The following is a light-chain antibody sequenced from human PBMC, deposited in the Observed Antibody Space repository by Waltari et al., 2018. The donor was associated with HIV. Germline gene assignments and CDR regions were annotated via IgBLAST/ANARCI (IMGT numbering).Light chain of an antibody. V-gene: IGKV4-1*01. Sequence: DIVMTQSPAPLAVSLGERATISCTSSQSVLSRPNDQNYLTWYQQKPGQPPKLSMYWASTRKSGFPDRCSGSGSGTDFTLTISSLQAEDVAVYYCQQFYSSPPTFGGGTKVEIK. CDR2: WAS. CDR1: QSVLSRPNDQNY. CDR3: QQFYSSPPT. J-gene: IGKJ4*01.